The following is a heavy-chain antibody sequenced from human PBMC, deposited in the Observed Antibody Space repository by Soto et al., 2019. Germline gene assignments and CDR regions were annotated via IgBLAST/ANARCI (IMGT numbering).Heavy chain of an antibody. CDR3: ARVQILQLENIFDY. CDR1: GFTFGSYW. V-gene: IGHV3-23*01. D-gene: IGHD3-10*01. J-gene: IGHJ4*02. Sequence: WGSLRLSCAATGFTFGSYWMHWVRQAISVSGGSTFYADSVKGRFIVSRDNSKNTLSLQMNSLRAEDTAVYFCARVQILQLENIFDYWGQGTLVTVSS. CDR2: ISVSGGST.